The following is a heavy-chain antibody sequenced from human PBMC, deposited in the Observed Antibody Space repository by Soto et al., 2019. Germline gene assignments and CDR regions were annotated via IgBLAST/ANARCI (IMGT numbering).Heavy chain of an antibody. J-gene: IGHJ6*02. CDR1: GGTFSSYA. D-gene: IGHD2-2*01. CDR3: ASHPVPYYYYGMDV. CDR2: IIPIFGTA. Sequence: QVQLVQSGAEVKKPGSSVKVSCKASGGTFSSYALSWVRQAPGQGLEWMGGIIPIFGTADYAQKFQGRGTITADDSTSTAYMELSSLRSEDTAVYYCASHPVPYYYYGMDVWGQGTTVTVSS. V-gene: IGHV1-69*12.